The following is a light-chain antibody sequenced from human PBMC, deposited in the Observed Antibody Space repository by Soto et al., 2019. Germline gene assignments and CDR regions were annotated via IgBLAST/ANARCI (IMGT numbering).Light chain of an antibody. CDR1: QSVSSN. CDR3: QQYNNWPPT. CDR2: GAS. Sequence: EIVMTQSPATLSVSPGERATLSCRASQSVSSNLAWYQQKPGQAPRLLIYGASTRATGISARFSGSRSGTEFTHSISSLQSEDFAVYYYQQYNNWPPTFGQGARLEMK. V-gene: IGKV3-15*01. J-gene: IGKJ5*01.